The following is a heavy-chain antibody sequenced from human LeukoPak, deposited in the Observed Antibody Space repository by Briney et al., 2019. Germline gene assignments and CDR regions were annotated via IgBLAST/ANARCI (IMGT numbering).Heavy chain of an antibody. CDR2: IKQDGSGK. J-gene: IGHJ4*02. Sequence: GGSLRLSCAASGFTFSSYWMSWVRQAPGKGLEWVANIKQDGSGKYYVDSVKGRFTISRDNAKNSLYLQMNSLRAEDTAVYYCAGRGYPNPLYFDYWGQGTLVTVSS. CDR3: AGRGYPNPLYFDY. D-gene: IGHD3-22*01. V-gene: IGHV3-7*01. CDR1: GFTFSSYW.